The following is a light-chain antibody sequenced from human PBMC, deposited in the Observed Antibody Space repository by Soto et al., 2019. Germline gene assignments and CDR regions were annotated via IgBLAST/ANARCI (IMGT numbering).Light chain of an antibody. CDR2: AAS. V-gene: IGKV1-6*01. CDR1: QGIGND. J-gene: IGKJ1*01. Sequence: AIQMTQSPSSLSASIGDRDTITCRASQGIGNDLGWYQQKPGKAPNLLISAASSLQSGVPSRFSGSGSGTDFTLTISSLQPEDFANYYCLQDYNYPRTFGQGTKVEI. CDR3: LQDYNYPRT.